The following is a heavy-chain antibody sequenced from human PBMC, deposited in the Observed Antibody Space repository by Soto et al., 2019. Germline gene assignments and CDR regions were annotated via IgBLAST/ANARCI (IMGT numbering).Heavy chain of an antibody. CDR1: GYNFANYW. CDR3: AAGYSTGLDAFDI. D-gene: IGHD6-19*01. J-gene: IGHJ3*02. Sequence: GESLKISCKGSGYNFANYWIGWVREMPGKGLEWRGMIFPGDSDTKNSPSLQGQITMSVDKSKSSAYLQWMSLRASDTAMYYCAAGYSTGLDAFDIWGQGTMVTVSS. CDR2: IFPGDSDT. V-gene: IGHV5-51*01.